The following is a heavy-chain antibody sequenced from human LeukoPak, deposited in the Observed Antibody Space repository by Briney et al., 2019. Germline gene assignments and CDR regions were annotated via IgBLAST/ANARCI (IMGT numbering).Heavy chain of an antibody. D-gene: IGHD6-13*01. J-gene: IGHJ4*02. Sequence: SETLSLTCTVSGGSISSSSYYWGWIRQPPGKGLEWIGSIYYIGSTNYNPSLKSRVTMSVDTSKNQFSLKLTSVTAADTAVYYCARGSTFSSWPDYWGQGALVNVSS. CDR1: GGSISSSSYY. CDR2: IYYIGST. V-gene: IGHV4-39*07. CDR3: ARGSTFSSWPDY.